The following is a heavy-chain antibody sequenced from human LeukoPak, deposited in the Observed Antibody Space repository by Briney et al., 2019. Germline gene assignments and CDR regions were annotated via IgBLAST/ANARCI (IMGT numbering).Heavy chain of an antibody. J-gene: IGHJ6*03. CDR1: GGTFTSYA. CDR3: ARGPGYSSSWYVSGYYYYYMDG. D-gene: IGHD6-13*01. V-gene: IGHV1-69*06. CDR2: IIPIFGTA. Sequence: SVTVSCQASGGTFTSYAISWVRPAPGQGLEWVGVIIPIFGTANYVQRFQGRVTLNADKSTRKAYMELSSLRSEDTAVYYCARGPGYSSSWYVSGYYYYYMDGWGKGTTVTVSS.